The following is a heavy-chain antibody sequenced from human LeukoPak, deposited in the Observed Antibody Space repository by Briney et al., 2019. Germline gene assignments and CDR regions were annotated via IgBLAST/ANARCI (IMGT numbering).Heavy chain of an antibody. V-gene: IGHV3-30*02. CDR3: AKWSGDYPSYYLDY. CDR2: IRSDGSSK. J-gene: IGHJ4*02. CDR1: GFTFSSFG. D-gene: IGHD4-17*01. Sequence: GGSLRLSSAASGFTFSSFGLHWVRQAPGKGLEWVALIRSDGSSKNYADSVKGRFTISRDTSKNTVHLQMNNLRAEDTAVYYCAKWSGDYPSYYLDYWGQGTLVTVSS.